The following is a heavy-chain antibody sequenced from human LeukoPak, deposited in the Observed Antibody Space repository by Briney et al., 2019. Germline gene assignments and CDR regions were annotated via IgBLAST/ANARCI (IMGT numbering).Heavy chain of an antibody. D-gene: IGHD2-2*02. CDR1: GYTFTSYY. J-gene: IGHJ6*02. CDR3: ARGVFVVVPAAIVSYGMDV. CDR2: INPSGGST. Sequence: ASVKVSCKASGYTFTSYYMHWVRQAPGQGLEWMGLINPSGGSTSYAQKFQGRVTMTRDTSTSTVYMELSSLRSEDTAVYYCARGVFVVVPAAIVSYGMDVWGQGTTVTVSS. V-gene: IGHV1-46*01.